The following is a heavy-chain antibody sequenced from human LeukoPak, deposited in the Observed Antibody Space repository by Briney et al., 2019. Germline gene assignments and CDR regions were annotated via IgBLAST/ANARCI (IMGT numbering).Heavy chain of an antibody. CDR3: ARDTFVLSGFDY. CDR1: GFTFSSYS. Sequence: PGGSLRLSRAASGFTFSSYSMNWVRQAPGKGLEWVSSISSSSSYIYYADSVKGRFTISRDNAKNSLYLQMNSLRAEDTAVYYCARDTFVLSGFDYWGQGTLVTVSS. V-gene: IGHV3-21*01. J-gene: IGHJ4*02. CDR2: ISSSSSYI. D-gene: IGHD6-6*01.